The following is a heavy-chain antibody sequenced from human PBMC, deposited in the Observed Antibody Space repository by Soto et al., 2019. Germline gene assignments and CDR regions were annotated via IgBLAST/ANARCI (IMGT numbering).Heavy chain of an antibody. CDR2: ISSGSSNI. V-gene: IGHV3-21*01. CDR3: ASATVVAATFDF. J-gene: IGHJ4*02. CDR1: GFAFRSYN. Sequence: LRLSCAASGFAFRSYNMNWVRQAPGKGLEWVASISSGSSNIYYADSVKGRFTISRDNAKNSLFLQMDSLRAEDSAVYYCASATVVAATFDFWGQGTLVTVSS. D-gene: IGHD2-15*01.